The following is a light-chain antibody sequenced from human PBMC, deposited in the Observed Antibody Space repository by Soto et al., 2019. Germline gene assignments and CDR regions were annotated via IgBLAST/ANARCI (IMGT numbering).Light chain of an antibody. J-gene: IGKJ5*01. Sequence: IELTQALSFLCTSVGDRFTSTGRGCQDIRGPLAWYQQKPGKAPKLLIYDVSTLESGVPSRFSGSGSGTEFTLTISSLQPEDFGTYFCQQFNSYPITFGHGTRLEIK. V-gene: IGKV1-13*02. CDR3: QQFNSYPIT. CDR2: DVS. CDR1: QDIRGP.